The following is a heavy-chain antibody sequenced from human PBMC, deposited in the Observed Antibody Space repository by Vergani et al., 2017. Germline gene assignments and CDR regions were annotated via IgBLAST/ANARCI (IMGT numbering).Heavy chain of an antibody. CDR2: ISHSGYT. J-gene: IGHJ5*02. CDR1: GYSISSGYY. Sequence: QVQLQESGPGLLKPSETLSLTCTVSGYSISSGYYWGWIRQPPGKGLEWIGSISHSGYTFYSPSLKSRVTISVDTSKNQFSLKLSSVTAADTAVYYCARGSTIFGVAFNWFDPWGQGTLVTVSS. CDR3: ARGSTIFGVAFNWFDP. V-gene: IGHV4-38-2*02. D-gene: IGHD3-3*01.